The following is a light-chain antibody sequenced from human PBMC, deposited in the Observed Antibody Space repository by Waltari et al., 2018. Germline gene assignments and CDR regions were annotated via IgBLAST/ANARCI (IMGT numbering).Light chain of an antibody. CDR1: SSDVGGYNS. Sequence: QSALTQPRSVSGSPGQSVTLSCTGTSSDVGGYNSVSWYQQHPGTAPKLMIYDVSKRPSGVPDRFSGSKSGNTASLTISGLQAEDEADYYCCSYAGSYPWVFGGGTKLTVL. CDR3: CSYAGSYPWV. J-gene: IGLJ3*02. CDR2: DVS. V-gene: IGLV2-11*01.